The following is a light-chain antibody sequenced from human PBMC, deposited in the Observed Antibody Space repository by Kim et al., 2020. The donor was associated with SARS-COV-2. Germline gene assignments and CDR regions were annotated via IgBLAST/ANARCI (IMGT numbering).Light chain of an antibody. J-gene: IGLJ3*02. CDR3: SSYAGSNNLV. Sequence: GKSVTISCNGTSDDDGGYNYVSCYQQHPGKAPKLMIYELSKRPSGVPDRFSGSKSGTTASLTVSGHQAEDEADYYCSSYAGSNNLVFGGGTQLTVL. CDR1: SDDDGGYNY. CDR2: ELS. V-gene: IGLV2-8*01.